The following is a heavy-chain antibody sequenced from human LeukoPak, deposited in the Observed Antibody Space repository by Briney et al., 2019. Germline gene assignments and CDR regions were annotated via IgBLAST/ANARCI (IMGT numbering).Heavy chain of an antibody. J-gene: IGHJ5*02. CDR3: ARGLYCSSTSCYKSPASNWFDP. D-gene: IGHD2-2*02. V-gene: IGHV4-59*08. Sequence: PSETLSLTCTVSGGSISSYYWSWIRQPPGKGLEWIGYINYSGSTNYNPSLKSRVTISVDTSKNQFSLKLSSVTAADTAVYYCARGLYCSSTSCYKSPASNWFDPWGQGTLVTVSS. CDR1: GGSISSYY. CDR2: INYSGST.